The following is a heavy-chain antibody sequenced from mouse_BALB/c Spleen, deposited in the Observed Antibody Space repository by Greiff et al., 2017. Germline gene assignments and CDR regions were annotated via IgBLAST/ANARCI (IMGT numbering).Heavy chain of an antibody. Sequence: QVQLQQSGAELARPGASVKLSCKASGYTFTSYWMQWVKQRPGQGLEWIGAIYPGDGDTRYTQKFKGKATLTADKSSSTAYMQLSSLASEDSAVYYCARWDYYGSSYGYFDVWGAGTTVTVSS. J-gene: IGHJ1*01. D-gene: IGHD1-1*01. V-gene: IGHV1-87*01. CDR1: GYTFTSYW. CDR3: ARWDYYGSSYGYFDV. CDR2: IYPGDGDT.